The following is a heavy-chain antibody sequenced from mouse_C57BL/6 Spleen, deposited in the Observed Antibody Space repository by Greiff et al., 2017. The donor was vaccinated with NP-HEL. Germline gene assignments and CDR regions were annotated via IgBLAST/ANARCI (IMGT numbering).Heavy chain of an antibody. Sequence: EVMLVESGGGLVKPGGSLKLSCAASGFTFSSYTMSWVRQTPEKRLEWVATISGGGGNTYYPDSVKGRFTISRDNAKNTLYLQMSSLRSEDTALYYCARKCHDYSNFFDYWGQGTTLTVSS. CDR3: ARKCHDYSNFFDY. CDR2: ISGGGGNT. CDR1: GFTFSSYT. J-gene: IGHJ2*01. V-gene: IGHV5-9*01. D-gene: IGHD2-5*01.